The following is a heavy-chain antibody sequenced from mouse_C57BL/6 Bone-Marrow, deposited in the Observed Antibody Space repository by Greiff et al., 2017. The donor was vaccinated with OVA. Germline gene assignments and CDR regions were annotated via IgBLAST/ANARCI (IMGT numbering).Heavy chain of an antibody. Sequence: VQLQQSGPELVKPGASVKISCKASGYTFTDYYMNWVKQSHGKSLEWIGDINPNNGGTSYNQKFKGKATLTVDKSSSTAYMERRSLTSEDSAVYYCARGGLRRRAWFAYWGQGTLVTVSA. CDR1: GYTFTDYY. V-gene: IGHV1-26*01. D-gene: IGHD2-4*01. J-gene: IGHJ3*01. CDR2: INPNNGGT. CDR3: ARGGLRRRAWFAY.